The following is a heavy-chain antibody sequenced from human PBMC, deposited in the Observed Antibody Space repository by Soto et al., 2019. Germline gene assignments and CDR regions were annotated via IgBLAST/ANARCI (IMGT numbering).Heavy chain of an antibody. CDR3: ATSQGIAVAGSSNWFDP. V-gene: IGHV4-34*01. D-gene: IGHD6-19*01. Sequence: QVQLQQWGAGLLKPSETLSLTCAVYGGSFSGYYWSWIRQPPGKGLEWIGEINHSGSTNYNPSLKSRVTISVDTSKNQLSLKLSSVTSADTAVYYCATSQGIAVAGSSNWFDPWGQGTLVTVSS. J-gene: IGHJ5*02. CDR1: GGSFSGYY. CDR2: INHSGST.